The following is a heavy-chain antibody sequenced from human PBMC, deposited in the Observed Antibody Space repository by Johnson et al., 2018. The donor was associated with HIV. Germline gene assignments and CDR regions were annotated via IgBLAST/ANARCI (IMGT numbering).Heavy chain of an antibody. CDR3: AKDLNYGSGPVDI. V-gene: IGHV3-30-3*01. J-gene: IGHJ3*02. D-gene: IGHD3-10*01. CDR2: ISYDGSNK. CDR1: GFTFSSYA. Sequence: VQLVESGGGVVQPGRSLRLSCAASGFTFSSYAMHWVRQAPGKGLEWVAVISYDGSNKYYADSVKGRFTISRDNSKNTLYLQINSLRAEDTAVYYCAKDLNYGSGPVDIWGQGTMVTVSS.